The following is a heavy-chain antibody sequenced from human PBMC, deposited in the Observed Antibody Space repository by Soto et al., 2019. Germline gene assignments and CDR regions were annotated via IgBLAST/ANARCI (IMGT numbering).Heavy chain of an antibody. J-gene: IGHJ5*02. Sequence: PSETLSLTCTVSGGSISSGDYYWSWIRQPPGKGLEWIGYIYYSGSTYYNPSLKSRVTISVDTSKNQFSLKLSSVTAADTAVYYCARDGRITIFGPMYNWFDPSGQGTLVTVSS. CDR1: GGSISSGDYY. CDR2: IYYSGST. V-gene: IGHV4-30-4*01. CDR3: ARDGRITIFGPMYNWFDP. D-gene: IGHD3-3*01.